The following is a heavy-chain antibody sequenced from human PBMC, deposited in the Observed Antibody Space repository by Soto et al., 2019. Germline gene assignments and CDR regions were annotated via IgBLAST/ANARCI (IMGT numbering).Heavy chain of an antibody. V-gene: IGHV4-4*02. CDR3: ARDMSDHWDY. Sequence: PSETLSLTCSVSGASISDSNWWTWFRQPPGKGLEWIGEIYHSGSTNYNPSLKSRVTISIDKSKNLFSLRLSSVTAADTALYYCARDMSDHWDYWGQGILVTVSS. D-gene: IGHD2-21*01. J-gene: IGHJ4*02. CDR2: IYHSGST. CDR1: GASISDSNW.